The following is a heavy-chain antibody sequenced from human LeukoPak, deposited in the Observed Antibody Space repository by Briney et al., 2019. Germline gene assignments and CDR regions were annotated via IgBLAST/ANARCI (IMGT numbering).Heavy chain of an antibody. V-gene: IGHV1-8*02. Sequence: ASVKVSCKASGGTFSSYAINWVRQATGQGLEWMGWMNPNSGNTGYAQKFQGRVTMTRNTSISTAYMELSSLRSEDTAVYYCARADYDSSGYDAFDIWGQGTMVTVSS. D-gene: IGHD3-22*01. CDR1: GGTFSSYA. CDR3: ARADYDSSGYDAFDI. J-gene: IGHJ3*02. CDR2: MNPNSGNT.